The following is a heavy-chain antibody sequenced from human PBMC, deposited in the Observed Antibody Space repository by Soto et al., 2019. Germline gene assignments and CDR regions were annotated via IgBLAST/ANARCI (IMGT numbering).Heavy chain of an antibody. J-gene: IGHJ6*02. Sequence: EVQLLESGGGLVQPGGSLRLSCAASGFTFSSYAMSWVRQAPGKGLEWVSAISGSGGSTYYADSVKGRFTISRDNSKNTLYLQMDSLRAEDTAVYYCAKCWYIVVVVAALDVWGQGTTVTVSS. V-gene: IGHV3-23*01. D-gene: IGHD2-15*01. CDR1: GFTFSSYA. CDR3: AKCWYIVVVVAALDV. CDR2: ISGSGGST.